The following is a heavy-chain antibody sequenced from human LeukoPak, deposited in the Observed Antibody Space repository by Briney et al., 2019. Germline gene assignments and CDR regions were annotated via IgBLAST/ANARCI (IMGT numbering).Heavy chain of an antibody. CDR3: ARDRSSGWYGPFGY. CDR2: ISAYNGNT. V-gene: IGHV1-18*04. Sequence: ASVKVSCKASGYTFTSYGISWVRQAPGHGLEWMGWISAYNGNTNYAQKLQGRVTMTTDTSTSTAYMELRSLRSDDTAVYYCARDRSSGWYGPFGYWGQGTLVTVSS. J-gene: IGHJ4*02. D-gene: IGHD6-19*01. CDR1: GYTFTSYG.